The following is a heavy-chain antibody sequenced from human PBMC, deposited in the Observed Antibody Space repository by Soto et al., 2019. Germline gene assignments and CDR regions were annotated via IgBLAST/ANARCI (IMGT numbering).Heavy chain of an antibody. J-gene: IGHJ6*02. CDR3: ARAGGGSSYYYYGMDV. D-gene: IGHD2-15*01. CDR2: IIPIFGTA. Sequence: QVQLVQSGAEVKKPGSSVKVSCKASGGTFSSYAISWVRQAPGQGLEWMGGIIPIFGTANYAQKFQGRVTITADESTSTADMGLSSLRSEDTAVYYCARAGGGSSYYYYGMDVWGQGTTVTVSS. V-gene: IGHV1-69*01. CDR1: GGTFSSYA.